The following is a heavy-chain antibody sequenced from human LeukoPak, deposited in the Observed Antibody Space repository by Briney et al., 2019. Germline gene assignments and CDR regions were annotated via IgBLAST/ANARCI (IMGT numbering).Heavy chain of an antibody. CDR3: ARGTVGAADY. J-gene: IGHJ4*02. Sequence: SETLSLTCTVSGGSISSGGHSWSWIRQPPGKGLEWIGYIYHSGSGSTYYNPSLKSRVTISLDTSKNQFSLKLSSVTAADTAVYYCARGTVGAADYWGQGTLVTVSS. CDR2: IYHSGSGST. CDR1: GGSISSGGHS. V-gene: IGHV4-30-2*01. D-gene: IGHD1-26*01.